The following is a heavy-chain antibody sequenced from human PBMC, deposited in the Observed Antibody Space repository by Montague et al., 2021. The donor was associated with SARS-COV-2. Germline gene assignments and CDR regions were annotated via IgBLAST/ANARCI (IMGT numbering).Heavy chain of an antibody. Sequence: SETLSLTCIVSGGSISSNTYNWGWIRQAPGMELEWIRSNHYSGSSTHYNPTLKSLVTISADTSNNQFSLHLRSVTAADTAVYWCARHDAAGCGDAGAFDIWGQGTMVTVSS. CDR3: ARHDAAGCGDAGAFDI. V-gene: IGHV4-39*01. J-gene: IGHJ3*02. CDR1: GGSISSNTYN. CDR2: NHYSGSST. D-gene: IGHD5-12*01.